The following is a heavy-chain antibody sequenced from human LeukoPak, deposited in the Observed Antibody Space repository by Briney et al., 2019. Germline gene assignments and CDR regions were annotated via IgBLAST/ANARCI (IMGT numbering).Heavy chain of an antibody. CDR3: AGSGDIVATKSFHY. CDR2: ISSYNGNT. CDR1: GYTFTSYG. J-gene: IGHJ4*02. Sequence: ASVKVSCKASGYTFTSYGISWVRQAPGQGLEWMGWISSYNGNTNYAQKFQGRVTMTTDTSTSTAYMELRSLRSDDTAVHYCAGSGDIVATKSFHYWGQGTLVTVSS. D-gene: IGHD5-12*01. V-gene: IGHV1-18*01.